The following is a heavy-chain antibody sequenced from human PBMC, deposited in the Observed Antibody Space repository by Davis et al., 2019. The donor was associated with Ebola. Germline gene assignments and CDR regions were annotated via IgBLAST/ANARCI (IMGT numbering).Heavy chain of an antibody. V-gene: IGHV4-59*08. Sequence: MPSETLSLTCTVSGGSISSYYWSWIRQPPGKGLEWIGYIYYSGSTNYNPSLKSRVTISVDTSKNQFSLKLSSVTAADTAVYYCAIRSGWYLPSWGQGTLVTVSS. J-gene: IGHJ4*02. D-gene: IGHD6-19*01. CDR2: IYYSGST. CDR3: AIRSGWYLPS. CDR1: GGSISSYY.